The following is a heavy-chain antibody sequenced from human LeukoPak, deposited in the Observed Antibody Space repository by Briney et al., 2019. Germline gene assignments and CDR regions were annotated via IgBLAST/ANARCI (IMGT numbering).Heavy chain of an antibody. V-gene: IGHV4-34*01. Sequence: PSETLSLTCAVYGGSFSGYYWSWIRQSPGKGLEWIGEINHSGSTNYNPSLKSRVTISVDTSKNQFSLSLSSMTAADTAVYYCARFGSGWYYFDYWGQGTLVTVSS. D-gene: IGHD6-19*01. CDR2: INHSGST. CDR1: GGSFSGYY. J-gene: IGHJ4*02. CDR3: ARFGSGWYYFDY.